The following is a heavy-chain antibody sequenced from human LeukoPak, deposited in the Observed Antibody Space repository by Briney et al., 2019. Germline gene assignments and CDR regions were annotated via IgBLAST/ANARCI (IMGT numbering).Heavy chain of an antibody. CDR2: INHNGNVN. CDR3: ARGGGLDV. CDR1: GFTFSSYW. V-gene: IGHV3-7*03. D-gene: IGHD3-16*01. Sequence: GGSLRLSCTASGFTFSSYWMNWARQAPGKGLEWVASINHNGNVNYYVDSVKGRFTISRDNAKNSLYLQMNNLRAEDTAVYFCARGGGLDVWGQGATVTVSS. J-gene: IGHJ6*02.